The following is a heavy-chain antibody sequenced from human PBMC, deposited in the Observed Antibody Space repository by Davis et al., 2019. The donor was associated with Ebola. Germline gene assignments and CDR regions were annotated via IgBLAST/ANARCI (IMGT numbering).Heavy chain of an antibody. V-gene: IGHV7-4-1*02. J-gene: IGHJ4*02. D-gene: IGHD2-2*01. CDR2: INTETGNP. CDR1: GYTFINYA. CDR3: AKDHSAAMPYLLH. Sequence: ASVKVSCKASGYTFINYAMNWVRQAPGQGPEWMGWINTETGNPTYAQAFTGRFVFSLDTSVSTAYLQISSLKAEDSAVYYCAKDHSAAMPYLLHWGQGTLVTVSS.